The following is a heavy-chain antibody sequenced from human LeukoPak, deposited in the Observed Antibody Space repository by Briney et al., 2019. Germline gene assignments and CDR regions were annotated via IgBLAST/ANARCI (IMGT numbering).Heavy chain of an antibody. CDR3: AKDPLVRGVIIGGFDY. D-gene: IGHD3-10*01. Sequence: GGSLRLSCAASGFTFSSYSMNWVRQAPGKGLEWVAVISYDGSNKYYADSVKGRFTISRDNSKNTLYLQMNSLRAEDTAVYYCAKDPLVRGVIIGGFDYWGQGTLVTVSS. CDR2: ISYDGSNK. V-gene: IGHV3-30*18. J-gene: IGHJ4*02. CDR1: GFTFSSYS.